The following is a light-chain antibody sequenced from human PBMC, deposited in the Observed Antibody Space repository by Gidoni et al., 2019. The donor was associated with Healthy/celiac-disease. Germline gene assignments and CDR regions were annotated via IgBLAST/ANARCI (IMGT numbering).Light chain of an antibody. V-gene: IGLV2-23*01. CDR3: CSYAGSSTSVV. Sequence: QSITISCTGTSSDVGSYNLVSWYQQHPGKAPKLVIYEGSKRPSGVSNRFSGSKSGNTASLTISGLQAEDEADYYCCSYAGSSTSVVFGGGTKLTVL. CDR2: EGS. CDR1: SSDVGSYNL. J-gene: IGLJ2*01.